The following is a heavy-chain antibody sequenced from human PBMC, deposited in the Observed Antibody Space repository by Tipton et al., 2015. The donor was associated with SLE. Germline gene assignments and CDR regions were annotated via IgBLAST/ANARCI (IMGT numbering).Heavy chain of an antibody. CDR1: GFTFGDYA. V-gene: IGHV3-49*04. Sequence: SLRLSCPASGFTFGDYAMSWVRQAPGKGLEWVGFIRSKAYGGTTEYAASVKGRFTISRDDSKSIAYLQMNSLKTEDTAVYYCTRVRDIVVVIAIGYFDYWGQGTLVTVSS. CDR3: TRVRDIVVVIAIGYFDY. J-gene: IGHJ4*02. CDR2: IRSKAYGGTT. D-gene: IGHD2-21*01.